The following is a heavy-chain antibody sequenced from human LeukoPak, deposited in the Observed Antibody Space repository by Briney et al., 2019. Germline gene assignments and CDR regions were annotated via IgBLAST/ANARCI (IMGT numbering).Heavy chain of an antibody. J-gene: IGHJ4*02. CDR1: GFTVSSNY. CDR2: IYGGGNI. D-gene: IGHD5-24*01. Sequence: GGSLRLSCAASGFTVSSNYMNWVRQAPGKGLEWVPVIYGGGNIYYADSVKGRFTISRDNSKNTLYLQMNSLRAEDTAVYYCARGAGYNYPYYFDYWGQGTLVTVSS. V-gene: IGHV3-53*01. CDR3: ARGAGYNYPYYFDY.